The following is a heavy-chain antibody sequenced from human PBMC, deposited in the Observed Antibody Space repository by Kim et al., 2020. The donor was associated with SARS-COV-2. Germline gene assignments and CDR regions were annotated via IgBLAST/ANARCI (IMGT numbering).Heavy chain of an antibody. CDR2: ISGSGGST. V-gene: IGHV3-23*01. CDR3: AKDGASRRDGYKEASIFDY. CDR1: GFTFSSYA. D-gene: IGHD5-12*01. J-gene: IGHJ4*02. Sequence: GGSLRLSCAASGFTFSSYAMSWVRQAPGKGLEWVSAISGSGGSTYYADSVKGRFTISRDNSKNTLYLQMNSLRAEDTAVYYCAKDGASRRDGYKEASIFDYWGQGTLVTVSS.